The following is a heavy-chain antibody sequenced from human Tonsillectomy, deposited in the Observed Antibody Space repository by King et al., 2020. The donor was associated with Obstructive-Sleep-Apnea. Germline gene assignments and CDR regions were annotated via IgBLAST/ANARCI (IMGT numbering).Heavy chain of an antibody. D-gene: IGHD5-18*01. CDR1: GGSISSSTYY. V-gene: IGHV4-39*07. J-gene: IGHJ5*02. CDR2: FYYSGST. CDR3: ARDRSGYSYGYVVS. Sequence: QLQESGPGLVKPSETLSLTCTVSGGSISSSTYYWGWIRQPPGKGLEWIGSFYYSGSTYYNPSLKSRVTISVDTSKNQFSLKLSSVTAADTAVYYCARDRSGYSYGYVVSWGQGTLVTVSS.